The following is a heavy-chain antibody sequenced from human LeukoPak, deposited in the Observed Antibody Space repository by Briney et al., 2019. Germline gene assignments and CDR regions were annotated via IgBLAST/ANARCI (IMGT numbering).Heavy chain of an antibody. D-gene: IGHD3-16*02. CDR2: INWNGGGT. CDR1: GFTFDDFG. Sequence: PGGSLRLSCAASGFTFDDFGMTWVRQAPGKGLEWVSGINWNGGGTGYADSVKGRFTISRDNAKKILYLQMNSLRVEDTAVYYCARWELSGRVMDRLSWIDHWGQGALVTVSS. V-gene: IGHV3-20*04. J-gene: IGHJ4*02. CDR3: ARWELSGRVMDRLSWIDH.